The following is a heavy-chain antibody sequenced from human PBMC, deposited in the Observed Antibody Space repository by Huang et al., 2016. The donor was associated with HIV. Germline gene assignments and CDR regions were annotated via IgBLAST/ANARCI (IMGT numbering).Heavy chain of an antibody. Sequence: EVQLVESGGGLVQPGGSLRLPCAASGFALRTSGMNWVGQAPGKGLECGSDISSASTTMYYADSVKGRFTICRDNAESSLYLQMDSVRAEDTAVYYCARVGGRGQRYHYYMDVWGKGTTVAVSS. CDR1: GFALRTSG. CDR3: ARVGGRGQRYHYYMDV. V-gene: IGHV3-48*01. CDR2: ISSASTTM. D-gene: IGHD2-15*01. J-gene: IGHJ6*03.